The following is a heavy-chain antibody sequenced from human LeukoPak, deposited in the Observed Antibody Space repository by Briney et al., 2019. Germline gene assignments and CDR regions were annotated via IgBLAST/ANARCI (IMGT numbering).Heavy chain of an antibody. CDR2: ISRDGTIT. J-gene: IGHJ5*01. Sequence: GGSLRPSCAASGVTFSGHSMHWARQAPGKGLVWVSGISRDGTITNYADAVKGRFTISRDNAKNTLYLQMNSLRVEDTAVYSCARGWYGPDSCGQGTLVTVSS. CDR3: ARGWYGPDS. D-gene: IGHD1-14*01. V-gene: IGHV3-74*01. CDR1: GVTFSGHS.